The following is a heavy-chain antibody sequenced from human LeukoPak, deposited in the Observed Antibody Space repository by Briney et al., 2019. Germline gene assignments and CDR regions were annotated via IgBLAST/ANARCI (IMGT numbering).Heavy chain of an antibody. D-gene: IGHD1-1*01. V-gene: IGHV4-38-2*02. CDR1: GFSISLGYY. CDR3: ATERERRITD. CDR2: IHPSGTT. Sequence: SETLSLTCDVSGFSISLGYYWVWIRQPAGQGLEWIGSIHPSGTTFYNSSLNSRITMAIDAPKNQFSLRLSLVTAVDTAVYFCATERERRITDWGQGTLVTVSS. J-gene: IGHJ4*02.